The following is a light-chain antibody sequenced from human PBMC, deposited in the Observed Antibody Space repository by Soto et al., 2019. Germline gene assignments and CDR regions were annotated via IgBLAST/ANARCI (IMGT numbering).Light chain of an antibody. V-gene: IGKV3-11*01. CDR3: QPGSNWPPGLT. CDR2: DAS. Sequence: TQSPDTLSLPPGERATLSSRASQSVSTPYLAWYQQKPGQAPRLLIYDASNRATGIPARFSGSGSGTDFTLNISGLEPEELAGYYCQPGSNWPPGLTFGGGTKVDI. CDR1: QSVSTPY. J-gene: IGKJ4*01.